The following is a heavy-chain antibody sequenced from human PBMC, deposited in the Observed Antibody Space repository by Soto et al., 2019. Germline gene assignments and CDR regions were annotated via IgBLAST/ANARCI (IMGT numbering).Heavy chain of an antibody. J-gene: IGHJ6*02. CDR3: AKVVAARPLVYYYYGMDV. CDR1: GFTFSSYA. V-gene: IGHV3-23*01. D-gene: IGHD6-6*01. CDR2: ISGSGGST. Sequence: GGSLRLSCAASGFTFSSYAMSWVRQAPGQGLEWVSAISGSGGSTYYADSVKGRFTISRDNSKNTLYLQMNSLRAEDTAVYYCAKVVAARPLVYYYYGMDVWGQGTTVTVSS.